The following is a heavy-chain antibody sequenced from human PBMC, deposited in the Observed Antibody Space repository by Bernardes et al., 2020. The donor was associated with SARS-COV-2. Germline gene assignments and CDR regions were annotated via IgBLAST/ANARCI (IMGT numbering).Heavy chain of an antibody. D-gene: IGHD2-2*02. CDR1: GFTFNNYS. CDR3: ANDGGEHRACSSTSCFTLDS. CDR2: ISSSGEKA. Sequence: GGSLRLSCTASGFTFNNYSMTWVRQAPGKGLEWVSTISSSGEKAYYSDSVKGRFTISRDSSENTLYLQMNSLRGEDTAVYYCANDGGEHRACSSTSCFTLDSWGQGTLVTVSS. V-gene: IGHV3-23*01. J-gene: IGHJ4*02.